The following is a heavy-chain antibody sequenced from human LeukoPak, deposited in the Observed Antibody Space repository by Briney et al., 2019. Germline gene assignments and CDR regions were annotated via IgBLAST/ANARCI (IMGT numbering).Heavy chain of an antibody. CDR2: ISYDGSNK. CDR1: GFTFSSYA. CDR3: ARGVETTRGDY. J-gene: IGHJ4*02. V-gene: IGHV3-30*04. Sequence: GRSLRLSCAASGFTFSSYAMHWVRQAPGKGLEWVAVISYDGSNKYYADSVKGRFTISRDNSKNTLYLQMNSLRAEDTAVYYCARGVETTRGDYWGQGTPVTVSS. D-gene: IGHD4-23*01.